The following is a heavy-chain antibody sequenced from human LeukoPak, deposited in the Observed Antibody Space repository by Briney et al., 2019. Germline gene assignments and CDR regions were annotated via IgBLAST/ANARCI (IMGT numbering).Heavy chain of an antibody. CDR1: GGSFSGYY. J-gene: IGHJ6*03. D-gene: IGHD2-15*01. V-gene: IGHV4-34*01. CDR2: INPRGST. CDR3: ARETKLLANPQYYFFMDV. Sequence: PSETLSLTCAINGGSFSGYYVTWIRQAPGKGLEWIGEINPRGSTTHNPSLKSRVTISPDTSKSQFSLKVSSVTAADTAVYYCARETKLLANPQYYFFMDVWGKGTTVTVSS.